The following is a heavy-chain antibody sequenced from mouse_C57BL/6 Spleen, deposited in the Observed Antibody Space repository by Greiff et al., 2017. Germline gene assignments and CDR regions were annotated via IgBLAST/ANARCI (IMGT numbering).Heavy chain of an antibody. V-gene: IGHV1-22*01. CDR3: AIIYYDYPYAMDY. CDR1: GYTFTDYN. J-gene: IGHJ4*01. D-gene: IGHD2-4*01. CDR2: IDPNNGGT. Sequence: EVQLQQSGPELVKPGASVKMSCKASGYTFTDYNMHWVKQSHGKSLEWIGYIDPNNGGTSYNQKFKGKATLTVNKSSSTAYMELRSLTSEDSAVYYCAIIYYDYPYAMDYWGQGTSVTVSS.